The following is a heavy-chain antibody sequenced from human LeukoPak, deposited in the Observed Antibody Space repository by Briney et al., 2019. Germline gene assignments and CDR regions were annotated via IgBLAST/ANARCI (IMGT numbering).Heavy chain of an antibody. CDR1: GYTFTSYG. CDR2: ISAYNGNT. Sequence: ASVKVSCKASGYTFTSYGISWVRQAPGQGLEWMGWISAYNGNTNYPQNLQGRVTMTTDTSTSTAYMELRSLRSDGTAVYYCATVGPSSSITSAATRGPNWFDPWGQGTLVTVSS. CDR3: ATVGPSSSITSAATRGPNWFDP. V-gene: IGHV1-18*01. D-gene: IGHD2-15*01. J-gene: IGHJ5*02.